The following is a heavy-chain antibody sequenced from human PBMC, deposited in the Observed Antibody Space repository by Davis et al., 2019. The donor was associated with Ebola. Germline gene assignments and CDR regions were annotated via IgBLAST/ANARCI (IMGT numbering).Heavy chain of an antibody. CDR2: ISTYNGNT. J-gene: IGHJ4*02. CDR1: GYTFTSYG. V-gene: IGHV1-18*04. CDR3: ARDFRLGDFFGDY. D-gene: IGHD3/OR15-3a*01. Sequence: ASVKVSCKASGYTFTSYGISWVRQAPGQGLEWMGWISTYNGNTYYAQKLQGRVTMTRDTSTSTAYMELRSLGSDDTAVYYCARDFRLGDFFGDYWGQGTLVTVSS.